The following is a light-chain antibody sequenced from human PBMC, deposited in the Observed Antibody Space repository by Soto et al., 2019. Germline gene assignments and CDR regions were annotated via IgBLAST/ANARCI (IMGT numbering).Light chain of an antibody. CDR1: QGISRY. J-gene: IGKJ1*01. V-gene: IGKV1-9*01. Sequence: DIQLTQSPSFLSASVGDRVTITCRASQGISRYLAWYQQKPGKAPKLLIYAASTLQRGVPSRFSGSGSGTEFTLTISCLQPEDFATYYCQQLNSYPPWTFGQGTKVEIK. CDR3: QQLNSYPPWT. CDR2: AAS.